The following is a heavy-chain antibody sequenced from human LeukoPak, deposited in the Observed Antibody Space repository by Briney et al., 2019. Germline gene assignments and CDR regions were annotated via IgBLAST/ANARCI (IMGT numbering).Heavy chain of an antibody. V-gene: IGHV4-59*01. CDR3: ARDTKPTTYDILTGYALYGMDV. CDR1: GGSISSYY. D-gene: IGHD3-9*01. Sequence: PSETLSLTCTVSGGSISSYYWSWIRQPPGKGLEWIGYIYYSGSTNYNPSLKSRVTISVDTSKNQFSLKLSSVTAADTAVYYCARDTKPTTYDILTGYALYGMDVWGQGTTVTVSS. J-gene: IGHJ6*02. CDR2: IYYSGST.